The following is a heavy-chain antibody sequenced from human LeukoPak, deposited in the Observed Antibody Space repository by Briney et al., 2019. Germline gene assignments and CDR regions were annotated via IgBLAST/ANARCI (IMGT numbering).Heavy chain of an antibody. CDR1: GFTFSNYW. D-gene: IGHD3-22*01. Sequence: GGSLRLSCAASGFTFSNYWVHWVRQAPGKGLVWVSRIDNAGSITTYADSVKGRFTISRDNAENTLYLHMNSLRVEDTAVYYCVRSAFHAGSGNYYDYWGQGSLVTVSS. V-gene: IGHV3-74*03. J-gene: IGHJ4*02. CDR3: VRSAFHAGSGNYYDY. CDR2: IDNAGSIT.